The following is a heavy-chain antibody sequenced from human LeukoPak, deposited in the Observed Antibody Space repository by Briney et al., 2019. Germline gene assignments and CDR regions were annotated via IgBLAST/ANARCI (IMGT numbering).Heavy chain of an antibody. CDR3: ARCATGRTFGSLREIKRSREIDY. V-gene: IGHV3-21*01. J-gene: IGHJ4*02. CDR2: ISTSSSYI. CDR1: GFTFSSFG. D-gene: IGHD1-1*01. Sequence: GGSLRLSCAASGFTFSSFGMNWVRQAPGKGLEWVSFISTSSSYIYYADSVKGRFTISRDNAKKSLYLQMNSLRAEDTAVYYCARCATGRTFGSLREIKRSREIDYWGQGTLVTVSS.